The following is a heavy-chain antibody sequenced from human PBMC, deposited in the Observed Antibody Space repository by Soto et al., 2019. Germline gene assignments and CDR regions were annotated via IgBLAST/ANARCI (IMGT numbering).Heavy chain of an antibody. D-gene: IGHD3-10*01. J-gene: IGHJ6*04. CDR1: GGSISSGDYY. CDR2: IYYSGST. V-gene: IGHV4-30-4*01. Sequence: SETLSLTCTVSGGSISSGDYYWSWIRQPPGKGLEWIGYIYYSGSTYHNPSLKSRVTISVDTSKNQFSLKLSSVTAADTAVYYCEYYYGSGRRSGMDVWGKGTKVTVS. CDR3: EYYYGSGRRSGMDV.